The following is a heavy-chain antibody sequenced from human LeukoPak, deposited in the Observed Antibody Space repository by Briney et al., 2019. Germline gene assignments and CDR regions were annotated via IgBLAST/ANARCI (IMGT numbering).Heavy chain of an antibody. CDR2: ISSDGSNT. CDR1: GFTFNSCW. J-gene: IGHJ5*02. D-gene: IGHD1-26*01. Sequence: PGGSLRLSCAASGFTFNSCWMHWVRQAPGKGLVWVSGISSDGSNTIYADSVKGRFTISRDNAKNTLYLQMNSLRAEDTAAYYCARDRADSGSFSGSNWFGPWGQGTLVTVSS. V-gene: IGHV3-74*01. CDR3: ARDRADSGSFSGSNWFGP.